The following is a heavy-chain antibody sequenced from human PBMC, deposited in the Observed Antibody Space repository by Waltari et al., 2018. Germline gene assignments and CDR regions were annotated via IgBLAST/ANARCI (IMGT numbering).Heavy chain of an antibody. V-gene: IGHV3-48*01. CDR2: ISSSSSTI. Sequence: EVQLVESGGGLVQPGGSLRLSCAASGFTFSSYSMKWVRQAPGKGLEWVSYISSSSSTIYYADSVKGRFTISRDNAKNSLYLQMNSLRAEDTAVYYCAREGDCGGDCSFDYWGQGTLVTVSS. D-gene: IGHD2-21*01. J-gene: IGHJ4*02. CDR3: AREGDCGGDCSFDY. CDR1: GFTFSSYS.